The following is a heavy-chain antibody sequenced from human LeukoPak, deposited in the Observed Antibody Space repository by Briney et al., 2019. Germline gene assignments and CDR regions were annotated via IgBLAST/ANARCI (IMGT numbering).Heavy chain of an antibody. D-gene: IGHD6-19*01. CDR1: GFTFSDYW. CDR2: IKHDGSER. CDR3: ARRLAVAGVGDS. V-gene: IGHV3-7*01. J-gene: IGHJ4*02. Sequence: GGSLRLSCTASGFTFSDYWMSWVRQAPGGGPEWVASIKHDGSERNYVDSVKGRFTISRDNAKNSLYLQINTLRAEDTAVYYCARRLAVAGVGDSWGQGTLVTVSS.